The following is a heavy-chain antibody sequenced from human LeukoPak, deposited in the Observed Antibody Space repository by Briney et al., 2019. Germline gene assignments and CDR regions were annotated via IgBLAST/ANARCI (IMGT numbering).Heavy chain of an antibody. CDR2: ITSSSSYI. Sequence: GGSLRLSCAASGFTFSSYSMSWVRQAPGKGLEWVSSITSSSSYIYYADSVKGRFTISRDNAKNSLYLQMNSLRAEDKAVYYCARGIAAAAFDIWGQGTMVTVSS. CDR3: ARGIAAAAFDI. V-gene: IGHV3-21*01. CDR1: GFTFSSYS. D-gene: IGHD6-13*01. J-gene: IGHJ3*02.